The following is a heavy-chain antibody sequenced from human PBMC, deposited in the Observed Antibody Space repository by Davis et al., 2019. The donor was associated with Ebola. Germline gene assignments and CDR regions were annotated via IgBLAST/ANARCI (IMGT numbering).Heavy chain of an antibody. CDR1: GGSFSSYY. Sequence: SETLSLTCAVYGGSFSSYYWSWIRQLPGKGLEWIGEINHSGSIKYNPSLKSRVTISVDTSKNQFSLKLSSVTAADAAVYYCARELTILRGVIPWFDPWGQGTLVTVSS. D-gene: IGHD3-10*01. J-gene: IGHJ5*02. V-gene: IGHV4-34*01. CDR2: INHSGSI. CDR3: ARELTILRGVIPWFDP.